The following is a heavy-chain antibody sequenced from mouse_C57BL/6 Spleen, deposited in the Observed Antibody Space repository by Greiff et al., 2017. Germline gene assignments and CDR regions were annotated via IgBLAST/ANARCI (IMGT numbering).Heavy chain of an antibody. V-gene: IGHV5-6*02. CDR1: GFTFSSYG. CDR2: ISSGGSYT. D-gene: IGHD2-4*01. J-gene: IGHJ3*01. CDR3: ARNYDYAFAY. Sequence: EVMLVESGGDLVKPGGSLKLSCAASGFTFSSYGMSWVRQTPDKRLEWVATISSGGSYTYYPDSVKGRFTISRDNAKNTLYLQMSSLKSEDTAMYYCARNYDYAFAYWGQGTLVTVSA.